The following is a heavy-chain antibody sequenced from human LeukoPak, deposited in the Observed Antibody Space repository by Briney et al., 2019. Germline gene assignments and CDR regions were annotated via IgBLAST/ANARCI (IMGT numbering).Heavy chain of an antibody. CDR2: IGTAGDT. CDR1: GFTFSSYD. J-gene: IGHJ6*03. Sequence: GGSLRLSCAASGFTFSSYDMHWVRQATGKGLEWVSAIGTAGDTYYPGSVKGRFTISRENAKNSLYLQMNSLRAGDTAVYYCARESSGYTSRYMVVWGKGTTVTVSS. D-gene: IGHD3-22*01. V-gene: IGHV3-13*01. CDR3: ARESSGYTSRYMVV.